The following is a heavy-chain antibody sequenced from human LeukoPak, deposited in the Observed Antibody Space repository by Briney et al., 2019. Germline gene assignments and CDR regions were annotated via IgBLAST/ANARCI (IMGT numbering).Heavy chain of an antibody. Sequence: GGSLRLSCAASGFTFSDYFMSWIRQAPGKGLEWVSYISSSGSTIYYADSVKGRFTISRDNAKNSLYLQMNSLRAEDTAVYYCARQGETDLWFGELHYYYMDVWGKGTTVTISS. J-gene: IGHJ6*03. CDR3: ARQGETDLWFGELHYYYMDV. D-gene: IGHD3-10*01. CDR1: GFTFSDYF. V-gene: IGHV3-11*01. CDR2: ISSSGSTI.